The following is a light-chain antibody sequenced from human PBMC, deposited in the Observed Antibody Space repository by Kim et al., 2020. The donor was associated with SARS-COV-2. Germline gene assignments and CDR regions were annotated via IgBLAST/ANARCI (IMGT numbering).Light chain of an antibody. J-gene: IGLJ3*02. CDR3: ASYADTNKWV. CDR2: EVS. V-gene: IGLV2-8*01. Sequence: GPSVPISCPGTSLDVGGYNYVSWYQQHPGKAPKRMIYEVSERPSGVPDRFSGSKSGNTASLTVSGLQAEDEADYYCASYADTNKWVFGGGTQLTVL. CDR1: SLDVGGYNY.